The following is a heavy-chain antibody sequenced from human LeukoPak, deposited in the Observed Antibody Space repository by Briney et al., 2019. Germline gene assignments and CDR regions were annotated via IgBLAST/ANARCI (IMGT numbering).Heavy chain of an antibody. CDR2: INPNSGGT. J-gene: IGHJ6*02. CDR1: GYTFTGYY. D-gene: IGHD6-19*01. V-gene: IGHV1-2*04. Sequence: ASVKVSCKASGYTFTGYYMHWVRQAPGQGLEWMGWINPNSGGTNYAQKFQGWVTMTRNTSISTAYMELSSLRSEDTAVYYCARVAAVAGPYYYYGMDVWGQGTTVTVSS. CDR3: ARVAAVAGPYYYYGMDV.